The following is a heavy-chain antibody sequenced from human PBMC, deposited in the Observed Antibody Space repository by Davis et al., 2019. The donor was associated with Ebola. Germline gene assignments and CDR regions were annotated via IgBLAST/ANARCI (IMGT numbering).Heavy chain of an antibody. CDR2: INPITGGT. CDR1: GYRFTSYY. D-gene: IGHD3-22*01. V-gene: IGHV1-46*01. J-gene: IGHJ3*02. Sequence: ASVKVSCKASGYRFTSYYMHWVRQAPGLGLEWMGIINPITGGTSYAQNFQVRVNMTRDTSTSTAYMELSSLRSEDTAVYYCAREGGRYYDSSGYVFDIWGQGTMVKVSS. CDR3: AREGGRYYDSSGYVFDI.